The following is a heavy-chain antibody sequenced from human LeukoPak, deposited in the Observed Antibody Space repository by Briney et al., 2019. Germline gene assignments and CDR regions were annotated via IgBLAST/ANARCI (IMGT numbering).Heavy chain of an antibody. Sequence: RGSLRLSCAASGFTFSAYPMHWVRQAPGKGLEWVASILYDGSKKFYDDSVKGRFSIYRDNSNYTLYLQINSLRVEDTAVFYCANFEGSSQAFHIWGQGTLVTVSS. CDR3: ANFEGSSQAFHI. CDR2: ILYDGSKK. CDR1: GFTFSAYP. J-gene: IGHJ3*02. V-gene: IGHV3-30*02. D-gene: IGHD6-13*01.